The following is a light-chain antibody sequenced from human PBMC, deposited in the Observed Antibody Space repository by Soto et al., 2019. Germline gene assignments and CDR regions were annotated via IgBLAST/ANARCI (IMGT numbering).Light chain of an antibody. CDR1: QSISNQ. J-gene: IGKJ2*01. V-gene: IGKV1-39*01. CDR3: QQSYSSVMYT. CDR2: GAS. Sequence: DIPMTQSQSSLSASVGDRVTVTCRASQSISNQLNWYQQKPGKAPKLLIYGASRLQSGVPSRFSGSGSGTDFTLTISSLQPEDFATYYCQQSYSSVMYTFGQGTKLEIK.